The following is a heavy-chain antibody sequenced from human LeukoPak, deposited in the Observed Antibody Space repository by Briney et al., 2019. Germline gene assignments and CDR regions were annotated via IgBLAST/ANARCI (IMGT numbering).Heavy chain of an antibody. CDR2: ILYSGTT. Sequence: SETLSLTCTVSGGSIRSDTSYWAWIRQPPGRGLEWIGSILYSGTTYYSPSLKSRVTISVDTSKNPFSLRLPSVTAADTAVFYCARHRFYYGLGVWGQGTTVTVTS. CDR3: ARHRFYYGLGV. D-gene: IGHD3-3*01. V-gene: IGHV4-39*01. J-gene: IGHJ6*02. CDR1: GGSIRSDTSY.